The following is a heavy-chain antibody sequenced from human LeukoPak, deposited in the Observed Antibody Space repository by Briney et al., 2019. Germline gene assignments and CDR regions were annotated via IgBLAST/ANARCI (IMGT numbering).Heavy chain of an antibody. V-gene: IGHV3-23*01. CDR3: ARDRSGSNWNKGRPDTFDI. J-gene: IGHJ3*02. CDR2: ISGSGGST. D-gene: IGHD1/OR15-1a*01. CDR1: GFTFSSYA. Sequence: GGSLRLSCAASGFTFSSYAMSWVRQAPGKGLEWVSAISGSGGSTYYADSVKGRFTISRDNSKNTLYLQMNSLRAEDTAVYYCARDRSGSNWNKGRPDTFDIWGQGTMVTASS.